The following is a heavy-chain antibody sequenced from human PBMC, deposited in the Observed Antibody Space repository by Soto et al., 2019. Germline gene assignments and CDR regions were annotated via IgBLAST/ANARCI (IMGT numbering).Heavy chain of an antibody. CDR2: IIPIFGTA. D-gene: IGHD3-22*01. Sequence: SVKVSCKASGGTFSIYPISWVRQAPGQGLEWMGGIIPIFGTANYAQKFQGRVTITADESTSTAYMELSSLRSEDTAVYYCARIRLNYYDSSGYYADYWGQGTLVTVSS. V-gene: IGHV1-69*13. CDR3: ARIRLNYYDSSGYYADY. CDR1: GGTFSIYP. J-gene: IGHJ4*02.